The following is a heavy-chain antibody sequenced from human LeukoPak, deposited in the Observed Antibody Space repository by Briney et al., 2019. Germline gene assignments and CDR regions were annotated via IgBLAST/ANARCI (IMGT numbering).Heavy chain of an antibody. Sequence: SETLSLTCAAYGGSFSAYYWTWIRQPPGKGLEWIGEINHSGSAKYNPSLKSRVTISVGTSKNQSSLKLTSVTAADTAVYYCARGIGYYYDSSTYVPYYFDYWGQGTLVTVSS. CDR2: INHSGSA. CDR3: ARGIGYYYDSSTYVPYYFDY. V-gene: IGHV4-34*01. D-gene: IGHD3-22*01. CDR1: GGSFSAYY. J-gene: IGHJ4*02.